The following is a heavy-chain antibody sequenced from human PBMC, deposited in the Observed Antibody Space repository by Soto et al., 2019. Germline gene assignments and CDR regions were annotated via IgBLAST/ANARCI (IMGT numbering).Heavy chain of an antibody. Sequence: PGGSLRLSCAASGFTFSSYGMHWVRQAPGKGLEWVAVISYDGSNKYYADSVKGRFTISRDSSKNALYLQMNSLRAEDTAVYYCAKESAFRLRSWYFDLWGRGTLVTSPQ. CDR3: AKESAFRLRSWYFDL. D-gene: IGHD4-17*01. V-gene: IGHV3-30*18. CDR1: GFTFSSYG. CDR2: ISYDGSNK. J-gene: IGHJ2*01.